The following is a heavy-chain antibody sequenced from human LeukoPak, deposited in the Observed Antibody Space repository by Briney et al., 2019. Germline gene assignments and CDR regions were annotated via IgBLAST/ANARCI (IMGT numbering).Heavy chain of an antibody. CDR1: GYTLTELS. J-gene: IGHJ6*02. V-gene: IGHV1-24*01. D-gene: IGHD3-10*01. CDR2: FDPEDGET. CDR3: ATGLLWFGESSMDV. Sequence: ASVKVSCKVSGYTLTELSMHWVRQAPGKGLEWMGGFDPEDGETIYAQKFQGRVTMTEDTSTDTAYMELSNLRSEDTAVYYCATGLLWFGESSMDVWGQGTTVTVSS.